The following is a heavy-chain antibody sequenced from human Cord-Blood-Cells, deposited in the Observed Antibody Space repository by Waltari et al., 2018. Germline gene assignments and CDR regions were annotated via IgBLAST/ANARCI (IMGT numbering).Heavy chain of an antibody. D-gene: IGHD6-19*01. CDR2: INHSGST. J-gene: IGHJ4*02. CDR1: GGSFSGYY. V-gene: IGHV4-34*01. CDR3: ARGTGLGYYFDY. Sequence: QVQLQQWGAGLLKPSETLSLTCAVYGGSFSGYYWSWIRQPPGKGLEWIGEINHSGSTNYIPSLKSRVTISVDTSKNQFSLKLSSVTAADTAVYYCARGTGLGYYFDYWGQGTLVTVSS.